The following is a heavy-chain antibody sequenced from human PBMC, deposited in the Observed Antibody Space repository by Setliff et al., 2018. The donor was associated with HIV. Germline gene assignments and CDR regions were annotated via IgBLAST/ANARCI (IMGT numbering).Heavy chain of an antibody. V-gene: IGHV3-11*05. D-gene: IGHD3-9*01. CDR3: ARDLKPYYYYMDV. CDR1: GGSFSDYY. CDR2: ISSSSSYT. J-gene: IGHJ6*03. Sequence: LSLTCAVYGGSFSDYYMSWIRQAPGKGLEWVSYISSSSSYTNYADSVKGRFTISRDNAKNSLYLQMNSLRAEDTAVYYCARDLKPYYYYMDVWGKGTTVTVSS.